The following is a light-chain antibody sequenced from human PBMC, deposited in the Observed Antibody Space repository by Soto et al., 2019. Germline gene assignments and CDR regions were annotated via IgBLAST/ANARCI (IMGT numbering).Light chain of an antibody. Sequence: EVVLTPSPATLSVSPGERATLSCRGSQSVRSHLVWYQQTPGQAPRLLIYEASNRATGIPARFSGSGSGTDFTLTISSLEPEDFAVYYCQQRSNWPITFGQGTRLEI. V-gene: IGKV3-11*01. CDR3: QQRSNWPIT. CDR1: QSVRSH. J-gene: IGKJ5*01. CDR2: EAS.